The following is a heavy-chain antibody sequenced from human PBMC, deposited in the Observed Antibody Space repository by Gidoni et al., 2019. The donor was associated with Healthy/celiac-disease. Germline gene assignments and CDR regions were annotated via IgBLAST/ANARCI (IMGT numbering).Heavy chain of an antibody. D-gene: IGHD3-10*01. J-gene: IGHJ6*02. CDR3: ARVLLWFGESLYYYGMDV. CDR2: ISSSSSTI. Sequence: EVQLVESGGGLVQPGGSLRLSCAASAFTFSSYSMNWVRQAPGKGLEWVSYISSSSSTIYYADSVKGRFTISRDNAKNSLYLQMNSLRAEDTAVYYCARVLLWFGESLYYYGMDVWGQGTTVTVSS. V-gene: IGHV3-48*01. CDR1: AFTFSSYS.